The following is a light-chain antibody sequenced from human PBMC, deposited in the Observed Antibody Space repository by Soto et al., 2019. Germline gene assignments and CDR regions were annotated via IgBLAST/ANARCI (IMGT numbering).Light chain of an antibody. J-gene: IGLJ1*01. Sequence: QSALTQPASVSGSPGQSITISCTGTSSEVGGYNYVSWYRQHPGKATKLMIYEVRNRPSGVSNRFSGSKSGNTASLTISGLQAEDEADYYCSSYTRSSTLIFGIGPKLTVL. CDR2: EVR. V-gene: IGLV2-14*01. CDR1: SSEVGGYNY. CDR3: SSYTRSSTLI.